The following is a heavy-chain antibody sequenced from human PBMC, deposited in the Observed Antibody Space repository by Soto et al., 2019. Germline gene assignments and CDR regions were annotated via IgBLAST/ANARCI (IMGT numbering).Heavy chain of an antibody. J-gene: IGHJ6*02. D-gene: IGHD2-2*01. Sequence: QVQLVQSGAEVKKPGSSVKVSCKASGGTFSSYAISWVRQAPGQRLEWMGGIIPIFGTANYAQKFQGRVTITADESTHTAYMELRSLRSEATAVYYCARHVPAAGYYYGMAVWGQGTTVTVSS. CDR3: ARHVPAAGYYYGMAV. V-gene: IGHV1-69*12. CDR2: IIPIFGTA. CDR1: GGTFSSYA.